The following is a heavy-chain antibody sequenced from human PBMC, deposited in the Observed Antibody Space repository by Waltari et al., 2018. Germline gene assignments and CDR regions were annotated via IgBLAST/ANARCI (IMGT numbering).Heavy chain of an antibody. CDR3: ARDRSGGPFDY. CDR2: IDDRGST. V-gene: IGHV4-31*03. J-gene: IGHJ4*02. D-gene: IGHD3-16*01. CDR1: GVSISSGGYY. Sequence: VQLQESGPGLVKPSQTLSRTCTVSGVSISSGGYYWSWIRQHPGKGLAWIGYIDDRGSTYANPSLKSRVTISVDTSKTQFSLKLSAVPAADTAVYYCARDRSGGPFDYWGQGTLVTVSS.